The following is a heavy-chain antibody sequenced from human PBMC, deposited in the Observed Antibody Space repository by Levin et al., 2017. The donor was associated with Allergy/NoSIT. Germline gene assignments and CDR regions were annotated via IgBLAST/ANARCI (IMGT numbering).Heavy chain of an antibody. D-gene: IGHD3-22*01. CDR1: GGSISSSSYY. CDR2: IYYSGST. Sequence: PSETLSLTCTVSGGSISSSSYYWGWIRQPPGKGLEWIGSIYYSGSTYYNPSLKSRVTISVDTSKNQFSLKLSSVTAADTAVYYCASGITMIVVANKDAFDIWGQGTMVTVSS. V-gene: IGHV4-39*07. CDR3: ASGITMIVVANKDAFDI. J-gene: IGHJ3*02.